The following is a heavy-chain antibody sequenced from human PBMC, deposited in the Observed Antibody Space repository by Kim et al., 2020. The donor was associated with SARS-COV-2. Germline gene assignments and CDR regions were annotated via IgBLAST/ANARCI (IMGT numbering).Heavy chain of an antibody. CDR3: ARDYSYGYFSWFDP. CDR1: GFTFSSYA. D-gene: IGHD5-18*01. V-gene: IGHV3-30*04. CDR2: ISYDGSNK. Sequence: GGSLRLSCAASGFTFSSYAMHWVRQAPGKGLEWVAVISYDGSNKYYADSVKGRFTISRDNSKNTLYLQMNSLRAEDTAVYYCARDYSYGYFSWFDPWGQGTLVTVSS. J-gene: IGHJ5*02.